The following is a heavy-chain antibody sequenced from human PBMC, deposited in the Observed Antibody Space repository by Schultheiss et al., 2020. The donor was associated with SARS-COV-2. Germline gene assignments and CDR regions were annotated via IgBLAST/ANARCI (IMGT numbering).Heavy chain of an antibody. CDR1: GGSISSSSYY. Sequence: SETLSLTCTVSGGSISSSSYYWSWIRQPPGKGLEWIGYIYYSGSTNYNPSLKSRVTISVDTSKNQFSLKLSSVTAADTAVYYCARHLTPGTPSNSFDPWGQGALVTVSS. CDR3: ARHLTPGTPSNSFDP. V-gene: IGHV4-39*01. CDR2: IYYSGST. J-gene: IGHJ5*02. D-gene: IGHD1-1*01.